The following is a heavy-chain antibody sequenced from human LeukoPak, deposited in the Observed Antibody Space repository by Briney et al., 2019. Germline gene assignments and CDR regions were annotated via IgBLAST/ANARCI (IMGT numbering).Heavy chain of an antibody. V-gene: IGHV4-39*07. J-gene: IGHJ5*02. CDR3: ARVDGSCSGGSCPSGNWFDP. CDR1: GGSISSSSYY. D-gene: IGHD2-15*01. Sequence: PSETLSLTCTVSGGSISSSSYYWGWIRQPPGKGLEWIGSIYYSGSTYYNPSLKSRVTMSVDTSKNQFSLKLNSVTAADTAVYYCARVDGSCSGGSCPSGNWFDPWGQGTLVTVSS. CDR2: IYYSGST.